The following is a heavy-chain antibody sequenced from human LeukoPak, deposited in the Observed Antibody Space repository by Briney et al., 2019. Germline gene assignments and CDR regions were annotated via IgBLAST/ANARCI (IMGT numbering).Heavy chain of an antibody. D-gene: IGHD3-16*01. CDR2: ISAYNGNT. Sequence: GASVTVSCKASGYTFTSYGTSWVRQAPGQGLEWMGWISAYNGNTNYAQKLQGRVTMTTDTSTSTAYMELRSLRSDDTAVYYCAREGLGGDYHIFDYWGQGTLVTVSS. CDR1: GYTFTSYG. CDR3: AREGLGGDYHIFDY. V-gene: IGHV1-18*01. J-gene: IGHJ4*02.